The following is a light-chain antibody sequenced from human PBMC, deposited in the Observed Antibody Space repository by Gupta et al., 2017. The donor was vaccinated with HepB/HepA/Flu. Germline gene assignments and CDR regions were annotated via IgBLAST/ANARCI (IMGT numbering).Light chain of an antibody. J-gene: IGKJ1*01. CDR3: QQYYSTPPT. Sequence: DIVMSQSLDSLAVSLCETATINCKSSQSVLYSSNNKNYLAWFQQKPGQPPNLLIYWASTRESGVPDRFSGSGSGTDFTLTISSLQAEDVAVYYCQQYYSTPPTFGQGTKVEIK. CDR1: QSVLYSSNNKNY. V-gene: IGKV4-1*01. CDR2: WAS.